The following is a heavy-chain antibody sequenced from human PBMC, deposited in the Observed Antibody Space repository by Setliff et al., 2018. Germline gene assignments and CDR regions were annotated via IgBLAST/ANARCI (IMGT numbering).Heavy chain of an antibody. CDR1: GYTSEYFG. D-gene: IGHD3-10*01. J-gene: IGHJ6*02. CDR3: AKEPALSLTESIRRSYYDYALDV. Sequence: WASVKVSCKASGYTSEYFGISWVRQAPGQGLEWMGWISGHNGKTNIAQKFQGRLTMTTDTTTAYMELWSLTSDDTAIYFCAKEPALSLTESIRRSYYDYALDVWGQGTTVTVSS. CDR2: ISGHNGKT. V-gene: IGHV1-18*01.